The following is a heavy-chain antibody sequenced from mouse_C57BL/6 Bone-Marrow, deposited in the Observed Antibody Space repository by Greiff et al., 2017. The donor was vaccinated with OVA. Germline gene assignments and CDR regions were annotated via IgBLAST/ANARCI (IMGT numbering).Heavy chain of an antibody. CDR2: IHPNSGST. J-gene: IGHJ2*01. Sequence: QVQLPQPGAELVKPGASVKLSCKASGYTFTSYWMHWVKQRPGQGLEWIGMIHPNSGSTNYNEKFKSKATLTVDKSSSTAYMQLSSLTSEDSAVYYCARDYGMYFDYWGQGTTLTVSS. CDR3: ARDYGMYFDY. CDR1: GYTFTSYW. V-gene: IGHV1-64*01. D-gene: IGHD1-1*01.